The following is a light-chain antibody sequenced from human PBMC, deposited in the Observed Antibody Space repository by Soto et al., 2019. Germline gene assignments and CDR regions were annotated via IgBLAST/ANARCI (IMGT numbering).Light chain of an antibody. CDR1: SSDVGGYNY. CDR2: DVS. V-gene: IGLV2-14*01. Sequence: QSALTQPASVSGSPGQSITISCTGTSSDVGGYNYVSWYQQHPGKAPKLMIYDVSNRPSGVSNRFSGSKSGNTASLTISGLQSEYEADYYCSSYTSSTLLVFGTGTKLTVL. CDR3: SSYTSSTLLV. J-gene: IGLJ1*01.